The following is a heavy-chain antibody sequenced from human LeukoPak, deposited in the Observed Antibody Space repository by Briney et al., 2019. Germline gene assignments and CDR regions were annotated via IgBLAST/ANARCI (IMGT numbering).Heavy chain of an antibody. CDR1: GFTFSSYE. J-gene: IGHJ4*02. CDR3: ATYYYGSGWDY. V-gene: IGHV3-48*03. D-gene: IGHD3-10*01. CDR2: ISSSGSTI. Sequence: GGSLRLSCAASGFTFSSYEMNWVRQAPGKGLEWVSYISSSGSTIYYADSVKGRFTISRDNAKNSLYLQMNSLRAEDTAAYYCATYYYGSGWDYWGQGTLVTVSS.